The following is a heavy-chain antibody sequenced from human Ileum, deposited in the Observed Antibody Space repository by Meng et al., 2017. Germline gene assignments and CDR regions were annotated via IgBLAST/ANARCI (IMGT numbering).Heavy chain of an antibody. J-gene: IGHJ4*02. Sequence: GESLKISCAASGFTFDDFGMNWVRQAPGKGLEWVSGINWNGGSAGYADSVKGRFTISRDNAKNSLYLQMNSLRAEDTALYYCARVPEASPKRDGHLDYWGQGTLVTVSS. V-gene: IGHV3-20*04. CDR3: ARVPEASPKRDGHLDY. D-gene: IGHD5-24*01. CDR2: INWNGGSA. CDR1: GFTFDDFG.